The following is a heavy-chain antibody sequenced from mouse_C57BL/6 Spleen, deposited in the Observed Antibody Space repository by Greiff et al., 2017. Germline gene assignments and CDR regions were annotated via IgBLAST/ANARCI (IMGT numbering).Heavy chain of an antibody. Sequence: DVHLVESGGDLVKPGGSLKLSCAASGFTFSSYGMSWVRQTPDKRLEWVATISSGGSYTYYPDSVKGRFTISRDNAKNTLYLQMSSLKSEDTAMYYCARQELGRYFDYWGQGTTLTVSS. CDR3: ARQELGRYFDY. V-gene: IGHV5-6*01. CDR2: ISSGGSYT. D-gene: IGHD4-1*01. CDR1: GFTFSSYG. J-gene: IGHJ2*01.